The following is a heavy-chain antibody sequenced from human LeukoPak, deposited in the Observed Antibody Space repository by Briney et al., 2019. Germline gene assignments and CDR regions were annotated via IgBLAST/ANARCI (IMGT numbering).Heavy chain of an antibody. D-gene: IGHD2-15*01. CDR3: ARDPPGYCSGGSCYPPEGYYYYGMDV. Sequence: SVKVSCKASGYTFTGYYMHWVRQAPGQGLEWMGRIIPILGIANYAQKFQGRVTITADKSTSTAYMELSSLRSEDTAVYYCARDPPGYCSGGSCYPPEGYYYYGMDVWGQGTTVIVSS. V-gene: IGHV1-69*04. CDR1: GYTFTGYY. CDR2: IIPILGIA. J-gene: IGHJ6*02.